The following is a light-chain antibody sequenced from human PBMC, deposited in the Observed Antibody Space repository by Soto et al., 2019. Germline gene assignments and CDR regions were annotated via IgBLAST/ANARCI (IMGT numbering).Light chain of an antibody. CDR3: QQYNSYSSR. V-gene: IGKV1-5*01. CDR1: QSLSNW. Sequence: DIQMTQSPSTLSASVGDRVTITCRASQSLSNWLAWYQQKPGKAPKLLIYDASTLESGVPSRSSGSGSGTEFTLTISSLQPDDSATYYCQQYNSYSSRFGQGTKVDIK. CDR2: DAS. J-gene: IGKJ1*01.